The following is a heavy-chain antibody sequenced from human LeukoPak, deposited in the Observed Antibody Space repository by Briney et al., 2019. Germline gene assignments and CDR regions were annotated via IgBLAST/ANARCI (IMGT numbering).Heavy chain of an antibody. CDR1: GYTFTSYY. D-gene: IGHD3-10*01. V-gene: IGHV1-46*01. CDR2: INPSGGST. J-gene: IGHJ4*02. CDR3: ARDLFPLLWFGELSPNVPTFDY. Sequence: ASVKVSCKASGYTFTSYYMHWVRQAPGQGLEWMGLINPSGGSTSYPQKFQGRVTITTDTSTYTVYMELRGLRSDDTAVYYCARDLFPLLWFGELSPNVPTFDYWGQGTLVTVSS.